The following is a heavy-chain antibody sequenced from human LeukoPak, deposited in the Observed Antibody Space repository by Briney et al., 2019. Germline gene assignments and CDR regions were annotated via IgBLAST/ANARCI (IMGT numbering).Heavy chain of an antibody. V-gene: IGHV3-7*01. CDR1: GFTLSSYW. J-gene: IGHJ3*02. CDR3: ARVYPGVAAAGTKGAFDI. CDR2: IKQDGSEK. D-gene: IGHD6-13*01. Sequence: GGSLRLSCAASGFTLSSYWMSWVRQAPGKGLEWVANIKQDGSEKYYVDSVKGRFTISRDNAKNSLYLQVNSLRAEDTAVYYCARVYPGVAAAGTKGAFDIWGQGTMVTVSS.